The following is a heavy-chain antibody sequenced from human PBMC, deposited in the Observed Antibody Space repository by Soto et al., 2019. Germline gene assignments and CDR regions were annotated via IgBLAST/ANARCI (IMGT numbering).Heavy chain of an antibody. CDR1: GYTFTGYY. CDR3: ARDLSGYSYGPTFDY. CDR2: INPNSGGT. J-gene: IGHJ4*02. Sequence: ASVKVSCKASGYTFTGYYMHWVRQAPGQGLEWMGWINPNSGGTNYAQKFQGWVTMTRDTSISTAYMELSRLRSDDTAVYYCARDLSGYSYGPTFDYWGQGNLVTVSS. V-gene: IGHV1-2*04. D-gene: IGHD5-18*01.